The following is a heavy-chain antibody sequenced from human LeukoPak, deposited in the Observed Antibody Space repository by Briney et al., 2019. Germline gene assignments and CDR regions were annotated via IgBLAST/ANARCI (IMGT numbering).Heavy chain of an antibody. Sequence: GGSLRLSCAASGFSFSSYEMNWVRQAPGKGLEWVSYISSGAGTRKYADSVKGRFTISRDNAKNSLYLQINSLRVEDTAVYYCAREDCSSTSCWFDPCGQGTLVTVSS. CDR2: ISSGAGTR. CDR1: GFSFSSYE. V-gene: IGHV3-48*03. D-gene: IGHD2-2*01. CDR3: AREDCSSTSCWFDP. J-gene: IGHJ5*02.